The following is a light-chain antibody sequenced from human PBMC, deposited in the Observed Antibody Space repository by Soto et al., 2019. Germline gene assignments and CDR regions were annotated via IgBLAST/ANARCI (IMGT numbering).Light chain of an antibody. V-gene: IGKV3-20*01. Sequence: ILLTHSPGTLSFSSVEIATLSCSASQSVSSSYLAWYQQKPGQAPRLLIYGASNRATGIPDRFSGSGSGTDFTLTISRLEPEDFAMYFCQQYVSSPQTFGQGTKVDIK. CDR2: GAS. CDR1: QSVSSSY. CDR3: QQYVSSPQT. J-gene: IGKJ1*01.